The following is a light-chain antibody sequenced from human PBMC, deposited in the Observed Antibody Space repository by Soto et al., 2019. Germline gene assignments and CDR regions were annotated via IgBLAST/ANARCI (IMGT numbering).Light chain of an antibody. CDR2: LAS. CDR3: QQSLSNPRT. Sequence: DIPLTQSPSSLSASVGDRVTITCRASQKIHNFLSWYQHKRGKAPKLLIFLASTLETGVPSRFGGSGSGTDFTLTISHLEPEDFATYYCQQSLSNPRTFGGGTRVEIQ. CDR1: QKIHNF. V-gene: IGKV1-39*01. J-gene: IGKJ4*01.